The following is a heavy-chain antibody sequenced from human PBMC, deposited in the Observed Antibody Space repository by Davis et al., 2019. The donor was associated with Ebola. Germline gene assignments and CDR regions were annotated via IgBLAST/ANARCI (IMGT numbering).Heavy chain of an antibody. CDR1: GFTFTSYA. D-gene: IGHD2-21*02. CDR2: ISTSGDST. V-gene: IGHV3-23*01. Sequence: GESLKISCAASGFTFTSYAMSWVRQAPGKGLEWVSAISTSGDSTFYADSVKGRFTISRDNAENSLYLQMNSLRVEDTAVYYCARRSEGSDWLIDYWGQGTLVTVSS. J-gene: IGHJ4*02. CDR3: ARRSEGSDWLIDY.